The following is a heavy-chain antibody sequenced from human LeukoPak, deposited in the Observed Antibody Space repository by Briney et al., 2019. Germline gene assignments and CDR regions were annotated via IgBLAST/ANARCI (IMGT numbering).Heavy chain of an antibody. CDR1: GFTFSSYA. J-gene: IGHJ4*02. D-gene: IGHD3-22*01. CDR3: ARDPNYYDSSGSKYYFDY. CDR2: ISDSGGST. V-gene: IGHV3-23*01. Sequence: GGSLRLSCAASGFTFSSYAMSWVRQAPGKGLEWVSAISDSGGSTYYADSVKGRFTISRDNAKNSLYLQMNSLRAEDTAVYYCARDPNYYDSSGSKYYFDYWGQGTLVTVSS.